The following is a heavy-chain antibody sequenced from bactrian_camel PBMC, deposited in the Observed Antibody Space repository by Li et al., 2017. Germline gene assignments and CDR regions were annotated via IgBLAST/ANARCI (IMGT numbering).Heavy chain of an antibody. Sequence: VQLVESGGGSVQAGGSLRLSCAASGFTFSSDSMNWVRQAPGKGLEWVSAINSGGGSAYYADSVKGLFTISRDNAKNTLYLQMDSLKSEDTALYYCAADLWLRNWGQGTQVTVS. CDR2: INSGGGSA. V-gene: IGHV3S40*01. CDR1: GFTFSSDS. D-gene: IGHD1*01. CDR3: AADLWLRN. J-gene: IGHJ4*01.